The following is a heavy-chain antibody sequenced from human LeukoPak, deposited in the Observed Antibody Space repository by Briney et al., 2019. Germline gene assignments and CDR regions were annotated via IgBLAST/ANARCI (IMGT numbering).Heavy chain of an antibody. CDR3: ARESPYDSSGLPDY. CDR2: INPNSGGT. Sequence: ASVKVSCKASGYTFTSYAMNWVRQAPGQGLEWMGWINPNSGGTNYAQKFQGWVTMTRDTSISTAYMELSRLRSDDTAVYYCARESPYDSSGLPDYWGQGTLVTVSS. J-gene: IGHJ4*02. CDR1: GYTFTSYA. D-gene: IGHD3-22*01. V-gene: IGHV1-2*04.